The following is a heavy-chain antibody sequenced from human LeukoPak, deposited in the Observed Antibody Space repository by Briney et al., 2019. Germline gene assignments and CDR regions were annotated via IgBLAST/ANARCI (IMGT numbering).Heavy chain of an antibody. V-gene: IGHV3-30*03. D-gene: IGHD3-9*01. CDR1: GFTFSSYG. CDR3: AETGPTDL. CDR2: ISHDGTNI. J-gene: IGHJ5*02. Sequence: SGRSLRLSCAASGFTFSSYGMHWVRQAPGKGLEWVAAISHDGTNIHYAESVKGRFTISRDNSKNMLYLQMNSLRAEDTALYYCAETGPTDLWGQGTLVTVSS.